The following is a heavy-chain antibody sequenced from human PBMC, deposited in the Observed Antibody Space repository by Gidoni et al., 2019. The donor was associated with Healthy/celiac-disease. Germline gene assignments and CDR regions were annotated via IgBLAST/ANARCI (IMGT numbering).Heavy chain of an antibody. CDR3: ARNYYGSGSYDY. J-gene: IGHJ4*02. D-gene: IGHD3-10*01. CDR2: IYHSEST. V-gene: IGHV4-4*02. Sequence: PGLVKPSGTLSPTCAVPGGSISSSNWWRWARQPPGKGLEWIGVIYHSESTNYNPSLKSRVPLSVDKSKNQSSLKLSPVTSADTAVRYCARNYYGSGSYDYWGQGTMVTVSS. CDR1: GGSISSSNW.